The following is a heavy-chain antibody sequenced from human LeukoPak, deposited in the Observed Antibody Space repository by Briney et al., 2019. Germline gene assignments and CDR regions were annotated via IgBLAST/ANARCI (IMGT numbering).Heavy chain of an antibody. J-gene: IGHJ4*02. CDR3: ASGYSSGWTLDY. V-gene: IGHV4-39*07. D-gene: IGHD6-19*01. CDR2: MYYTGST. CDR1: GGAISSGSYY. Sequence: SETLSLTCIVSGGAISSGSYYWGWIRQPPGKGLEWIGSMYYTGSTYNSPSLKSRVTISVDTSKNQFSLKLTSVTAADTAVYYCASGYSSGWTLDYWGQGTLVTVSS.